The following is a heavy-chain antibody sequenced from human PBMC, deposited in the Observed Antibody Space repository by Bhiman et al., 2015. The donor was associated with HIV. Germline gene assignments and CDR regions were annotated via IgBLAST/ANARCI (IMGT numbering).Heavy chain of an antibody. CDR1: GFSFSSYW. D-gene: IGHD1-1*01. CDR2: IKQDGSEK. V-gene: IGHV3-7*01. Sequence: EVQLVESGGGLVQPGGSLRLSCGASGFSFSSYWMGWVRQAPGKGLEWVANIKQDGSEKYYVDSVKGRFTISRDNAKNSLYLQMNSLRAEDTAVYYCARGQRLFDCWGQGTPVTVSS. CDR3: ARGQRLFDC. J-gene: IGHJ4*02.